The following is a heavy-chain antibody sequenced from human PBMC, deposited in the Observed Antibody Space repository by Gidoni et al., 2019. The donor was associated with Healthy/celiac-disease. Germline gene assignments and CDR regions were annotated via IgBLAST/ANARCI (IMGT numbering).Heavy chain of an antibody. V-gene: IGHV3-49*02. CDR2: IRSKAYGGTT. D-gene: IGHD3-16*02. J-gene: IGHJ6*02. CDR3: TREGIMITFGGVIGNMDV. Sequence: GKGLEWVGFIRSKAYGGTTEYAASVKSRFTISRDDSKSIAYLQMNSLKTEDTAVYYCTREGIMITFGGVIGNMDVWGQGTTVTVSS.